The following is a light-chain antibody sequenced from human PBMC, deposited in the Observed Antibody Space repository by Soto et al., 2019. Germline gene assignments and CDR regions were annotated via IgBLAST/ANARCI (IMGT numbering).Light chain of an antibody. Sequence: QSVLTQPPSASGTPGQRVTIPCSGSSSNIGSKSVNWYQQLPGAAPKLLIYSNNQRPSGVPDRFSGSKSGTSASLAISGLQSEDEADYYCAAWDDSLNGREVCGTGTRSPS. CDR3: AAWDDSLNGREV. CDR1: SSNIGSKS. V-gene: IGLV1-44*01. J-gene: IGLJ1*01. CDR2: SNN.